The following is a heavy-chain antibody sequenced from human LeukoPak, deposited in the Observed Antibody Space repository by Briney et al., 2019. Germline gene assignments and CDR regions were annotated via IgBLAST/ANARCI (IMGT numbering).Heavy chain of an antibody. J-gene: IGHJ3*02. D-gene: IGHD2-2*01. Sequence: GGSLRLSCAASGFTFSSYAMSWVRQAPGKGLEWVSAISGSGGSTYYADSVKGRFTISRDNSKNTLYLQMNSLRAEDTAVYYCAKVGTIHCSSTSCYALDAFDIWGQGTMVTVSS. V-gene: IGHV3-23*01. CDR1: GFTFSSYA. CDR2: ISGSGGST. CDR3: AKVGTIHCSSTSCYALDAFDI.